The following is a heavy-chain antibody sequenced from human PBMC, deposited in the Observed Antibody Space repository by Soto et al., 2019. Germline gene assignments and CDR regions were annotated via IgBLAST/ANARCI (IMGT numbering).Heavy chain of an antibody. V-gene: IGHV3-33*01. J-gene: IGHJ4*02. CDR2: IWYDGRNT. CDR1: GFTFSSYG. CDR3: ARDREWDIAREYLGY. Sequence: QVQLVESGGGVVQPGKSLRLSCAASGFTFSSYGMHWVRQAPGKGLEWVAVIWYDGRNTNYADSVKGRFTISRDNSKNTLYLQVNSLRGEDTAAYCARDREWDIAREYLGYWGQGTLVTVSS. D-gene: IGHD5-12*01.